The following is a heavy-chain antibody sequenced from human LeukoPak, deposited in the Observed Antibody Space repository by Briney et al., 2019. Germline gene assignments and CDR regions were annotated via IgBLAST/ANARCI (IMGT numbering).Heavy chain of an antibody. CDR3: AKDRDGSYDRGPRDAFDI. CDR1: GFTFSSYG. CDR2: IWYDGSNK. V-gene: IGHV3-33*06. D-gene: IGHD1-26*01. Sequence: GGSLRLSCAASGFTFSSYGMHWVRQAPGKGLDWVAVIWYDGSNKYYADSVKGRFTISRDNSKNTLYLQMNSLRAEDTAVYYCAKDRDGSYDRGPRDAFDIWGQGTMVTVSS. J-gene: IGHJ3*02.